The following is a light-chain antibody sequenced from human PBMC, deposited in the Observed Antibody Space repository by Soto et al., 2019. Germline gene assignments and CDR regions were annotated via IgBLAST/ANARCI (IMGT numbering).Light chain of an antibody. CDR2: DAS. V-gene: IGKV3-20*01. J-gene: IGKJ4*01. CDR3: QQYGASPLT. CDR1: QFVSSGY. Sequence: EIVLTQSPGTLSLSPGERATLSCRASQFVSSGYLAWYQQKPGQAPRLLIYDASNRATGIPDRFSGSGSGTDFTLTISRLEPEDFAVYYCQQYGASPLTFGGGTKVDIK.